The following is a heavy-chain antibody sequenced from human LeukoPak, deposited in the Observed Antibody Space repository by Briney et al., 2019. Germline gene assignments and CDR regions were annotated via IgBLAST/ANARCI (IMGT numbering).Heavy chain of an antibody. J-gene: IGHJ4*02. D-gene: IGHD4-17*01. Sequence: SETLSLTCTVSGGSISSYYWSGIRQPPGKGLEWIGYIYYSGSTNYDPSLKSRVTISVDTSKNQFSLKLSSVTAADTAVYYCARSPTVTLFDYWGQGTLVTVSS. CDR2: IYYSGST. CDR1: GGSISSYY. V-gene: IGHV4-59*08. CDR3: ARSPTVTLFDY.